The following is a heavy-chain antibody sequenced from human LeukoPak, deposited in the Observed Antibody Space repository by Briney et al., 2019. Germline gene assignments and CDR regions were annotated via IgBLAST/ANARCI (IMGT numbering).Heavy chain of an antibody. J-gene: IGHJ4*02. D-gene: IGHD2-2*01. CDR1: GFTVSSNY. CDR2: ICSGGST. V-gene: IGHV3-66*01. CDR3: ARWICGSTSCYYDY. Sequence: GGSLRLSCAASGFTVSSNYMSWVRQAPGKGLEWVSVICSGGSTYYADSVKGRFTISRDNSKNTLYLQMNSLRAEDTAVYYCARWICGSTSCYYDYWGQGTLVTVSS.